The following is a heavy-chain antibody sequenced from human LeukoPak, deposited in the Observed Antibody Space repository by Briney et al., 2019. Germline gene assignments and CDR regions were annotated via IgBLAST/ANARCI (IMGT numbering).Heavy chain of an antibody. CDR1: GYSFTSYW. Sequence: KPGESLKISCKGSGYSFTSYWIGWVRQMPGKGLEWMGIIYPDDSDTRYNPSFQGQVTISADKSISTAYLQWSSLKASDTAMYYCARLACSGGSCYDYYYYGMDVWGQGTTVTVSS. V-gene: IGHV5-51*01. CDR3: ARLACSGGSCYDYYYYGMDV. J-gene: IGHJ6*02. D-gene: IGHD2-15*01. CDR2: IYPDDSDT.